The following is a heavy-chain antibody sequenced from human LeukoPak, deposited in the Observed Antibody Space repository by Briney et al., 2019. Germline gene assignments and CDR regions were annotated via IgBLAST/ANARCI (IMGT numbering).Heavy chain of an antibody. CDR2: SYYSVST. Sequence: SETLSLTCTVSGGSISSSSYYWGWIRQPPGKGLEWIGSSYYSVSTYYNPSLKSRVTISVDTSKNEFSLKLSSVTAADTAVYYCARRSGWYYFDCWGQGTLVTVSS. D-gene: IGHD6-19*01. J-gene: IGHJ4*02. V-gene: IGHV4-39*01. CDR1: GGSISSSSYY. CDR3: ARRSGWYYFDC.